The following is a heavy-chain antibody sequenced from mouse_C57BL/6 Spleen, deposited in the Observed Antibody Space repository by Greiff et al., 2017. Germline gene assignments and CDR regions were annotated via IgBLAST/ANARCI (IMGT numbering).Heavy chain of an antibody. J-gene: IGHJ4*01. CDR2: ISSGSSTI. CDR3: ARKVTGYYAMDY. V-gene: IGHV5-17*01. Sequence: DVKLVESGGGLVKPGGSLKLSCAASGFTFSDYGMHWVRQAPEKGLEWVAYISSGSSTIYYADTVKGRFNISRDNAKNTLFLQMTSLRSEDTAMYYCARKVTGYYAMDYWGQGTSVTVSS. D-gene: IGHD2-2*01. CDR1: GFTFSDYG.